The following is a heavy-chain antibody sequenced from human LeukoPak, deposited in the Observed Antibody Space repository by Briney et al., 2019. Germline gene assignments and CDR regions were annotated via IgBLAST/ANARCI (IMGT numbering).Heavy chain of an antibody. CDR3: ARDHIAVAGPFDP. J-gene: IGHJ5*02. CDR2: IGHSTTT. V-gene: IGHV3-48*01. D-gene: IGHD6-19*01. CDR1: GFSFSSYA. Sequence: GGSLRLSCETSGFSFSSYAMSSVRQAPGKGLEWISYIGHSTTTFYADSVKGRFTISSINAKNSLFMHMNRLRGEDMAVYYCARDHIAVAGPFDPWGQGTLVTASS.